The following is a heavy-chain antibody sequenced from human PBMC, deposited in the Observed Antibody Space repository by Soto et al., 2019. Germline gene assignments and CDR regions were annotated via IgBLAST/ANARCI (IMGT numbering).Heavy chain of an antibody. Sequence: QVQLVQSGAEVKKPGSSVKVYCKASGYPFTGYYMHWVRQAPGQGLEWLGWINPNRGGTNSAQKIEGGVTMTRYTSISTAYMELSRLRSEDTAVYYCASSGRGYSGYAHGGDDFDYWGQGTLVTVSS. CDR1: GYPFTGYY. J-gene: IGHJ4*02. CDR2: INPNRGGT. D-gene: IGHD5-12*01. CDR3: ASSGRGYSGYAHGGDDFDY. V-gene: IGHV1-2*02.